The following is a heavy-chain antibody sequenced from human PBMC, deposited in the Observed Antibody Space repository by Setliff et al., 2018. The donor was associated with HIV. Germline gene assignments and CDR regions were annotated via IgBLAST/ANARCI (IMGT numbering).Heavy chain of an antibody. J-gene: IGHJ3*01. CDR3: ARVRSYGSAYDAFDV. CDR1: GGSIGGYY. D-gene: IGHD3-10*01. Sequence: SETLSLTCTVSGGSIGGYYWSWIRQPPGTGLEWLGCIYSGGSTNYNPSLESRVTISLDTCKNQFSLRLTSVTAADTAVYYCARVRSYGSAYDAFDVWGPGTMVTVSS. V-gene: IGHV4-4*08. CDR2: IYSGGST.